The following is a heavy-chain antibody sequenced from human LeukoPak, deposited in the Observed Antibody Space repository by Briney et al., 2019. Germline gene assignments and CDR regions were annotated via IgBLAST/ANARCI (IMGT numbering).Heavy chain of an antibody. J-gene: IGHJ4*02. V-gene: IGHV1-2*02. CDR1: GYTFTGYY. Sequence: GASVKVSCKASGYTFTGYYMHWVRQAPGQGLEWMGWINPNSGGTNYAQKLQGRVTMTTDTSTSTAYMELRSLRSDDTAVYYCARMAPIAAPTYFDYWGQGTLVTVSS. CDR2: INPNSGGT. D-gene: IGHD6-6*01. CDR3: ARMAPIAAPTYFDY.